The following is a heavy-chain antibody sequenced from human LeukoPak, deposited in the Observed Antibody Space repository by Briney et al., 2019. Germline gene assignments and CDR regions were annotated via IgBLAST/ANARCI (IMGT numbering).Heavy chain of an antibody. Sequence: SETLSLTCAVYGGSFSGYYWSWIRQPPGKGLEWIGEINHSGSTNYNPSLKSQVTISVDTSKNQFSLKLSSVTAADTAVYYCASSTVTPIYYYYYMDVWGKGTTVTVSS. D-gene: IGHD4-11*01. CDR2: INHSGST. CDR1: GGSFSGYY. V-gene: IGHV4-34*01. CDR3: ASSTVTPIYYYYYMDV. J-gene: IGHJ6*03.